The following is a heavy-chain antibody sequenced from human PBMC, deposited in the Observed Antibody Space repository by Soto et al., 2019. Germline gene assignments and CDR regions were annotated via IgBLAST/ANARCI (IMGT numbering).Heavy chain of an antibody. CDR2: IIPIFGTA. V-gene: IGHV1-69*06. CDR1: GGTFSSYA. Sequence: QVQLVQSGAEVKKPGSSVKVSCKASGGTFSSYAISWVRQAPGQGLEWMGGIIPIFGTANYAQKFQGRVTITADKSTSTAYMELRSLRSEDTAVYYCARGEGYYYDSSGYPDYYYYGMDVWGQGTTVTVSS. D-gene: IGHD3-22*01. CDR3: ARGEGYYYDSSGYPDYYYYGMDV. J-gene: IGHJ6*02.